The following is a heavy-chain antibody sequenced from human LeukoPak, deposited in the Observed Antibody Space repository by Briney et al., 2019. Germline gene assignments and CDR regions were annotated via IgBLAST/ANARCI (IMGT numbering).Heavy chain of an antibody. V-gene: IGHV3-23*01. Sequence: PGGSLRLSCEASGFTFSSYAMNWVRQAPGKGLEWVSAIGGSGDTTYYADSVKGRFTISRDNSKNTLYLQMNSLRAEDTAVYYCAKNYDSSGYSALDYWGQGTLVTVSS. CDR3: AKNYDSSGYSALDY. J-gene: IGHJ4*02. CDR1: GFTFSSYA. D-gene: IGHD3-22*01. CDR2: IGGSGDTT.